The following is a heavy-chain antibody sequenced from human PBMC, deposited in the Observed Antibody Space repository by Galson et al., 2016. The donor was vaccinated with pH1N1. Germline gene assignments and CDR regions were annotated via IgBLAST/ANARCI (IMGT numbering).Heavy chain of an antibody. V-gene: IGHV1-18*01. Sequence: SVKVSCKASGYMFSTYGINWVRKAPGQGPEWMGRISGYNGNTIYAQKFQARISMTIDKSTGTVYMDLRSLRFDDTAVYYCAKGTLPGYYDYWGQGTLVTVPS. CDR2: ISGYNGNT. D-gene: IGHD3-22*01. J-gene: IGHJ4*02. CDR1: GYMFSTYG. CDR3: AKGTLPGYYDY.